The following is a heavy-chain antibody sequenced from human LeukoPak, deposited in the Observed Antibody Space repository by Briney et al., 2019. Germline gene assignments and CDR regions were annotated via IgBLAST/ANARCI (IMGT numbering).Heavy chain of an antibody. CDR2: IIPIFGTA. J-gene: IGHJ4*02. Sequence: ASVKVSCKASGGTFSSYAFSWVRQAPGQGLEWMGGIIPIFGTANYAQKFQGRVTITTDESTSTAYMELSSLRSEDTAVYYCATPGDYSNYFDYWGQGTLVTVSS. D-gene: IGHD4-11*01. CDR3: ATPGDYSNYFDY. CDR1: GGTFSSYA. V-gene: IGHV1-69*05.